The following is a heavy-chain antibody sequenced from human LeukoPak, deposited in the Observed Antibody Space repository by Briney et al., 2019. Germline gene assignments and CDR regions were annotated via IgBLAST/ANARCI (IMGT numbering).Heavy chain of an antibody. CDR2: IYPGDSDT. V-gene: IGHV5-51*01. J-gene: IGHJ2*01. CDR3: ARRPDMYYYDSSGTPWYFDL. D-gene: IGHD3-22*01. Sequence: GESLKISCKGSGYSFTSYWIGWVRQMPGKGLEWMGIIYPGDSDTRYSPSFQGQVTTSADKSISTAYLQWSSLKASDTAMYYCARRPDMYYYDSSGTPWYFDLWGRGTLVTVSS. CDR1: GYSFTSYW.